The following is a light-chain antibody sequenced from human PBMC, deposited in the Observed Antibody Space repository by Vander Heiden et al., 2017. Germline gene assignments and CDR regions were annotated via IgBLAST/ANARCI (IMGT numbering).Light chain of an antibody. CDR3: QAWDSSTVV. V-gene: IGLV3-1*01. Sequence: SYELTQPPSVSVSPGQTASITCSGDKLGEKYACWYQHKPGQSPVVVIYEDTKRPSGIPERFSGSNSGNTATLTISGTQAMDEADYYCQAWDSSTVVFGGGTKMTVL. J-gene: IGLJ2*01. CDR1: KLGEKY. CDR2: EDT.